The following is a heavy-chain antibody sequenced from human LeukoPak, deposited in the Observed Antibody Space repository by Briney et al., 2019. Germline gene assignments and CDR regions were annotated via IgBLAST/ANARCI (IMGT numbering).Heavy chain of an antibody. Sequence: GGSLRLSCAASGFTVSSNYMSWVRQAPGKGLEWVSVIYSGGSTYYADSVKGRFTISRDNSKNTLYLQMNSLRAEDTAVYYCAREVPYYYDSSGYYDGWGQRTLVTVSS. CDR2: IYSGGST. CDR3: AREVPYYYDSSGYYDG. D-gene: IGHD3-22*01. CDR1: GFTVSSNY. V-gene: IGHV3-53*01. J-gene: IGHJ4*02.